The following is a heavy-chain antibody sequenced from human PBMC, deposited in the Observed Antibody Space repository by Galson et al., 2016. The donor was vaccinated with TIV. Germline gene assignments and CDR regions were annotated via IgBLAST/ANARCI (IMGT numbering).Heavy chain of an antibody. CDR2: INDSGRT. D-gene: IGHD2-2*02. CDR1: GGSFTGYY. Sequence: SLTCAVYGGSFTGYYWSWMRQAPGKGLEWIGEINDSGRTNYNPSLKSRVTISLDTSKNQFSLKLTSETAADTALYFCAREGGDVILPSAIRRLNAFDIWGQGTGVTVSS. V-gene: IGHV4-34*01. CDR3: AREGGDVILPSAIRRLNAFDI. J-gene: IGHJ3*02.